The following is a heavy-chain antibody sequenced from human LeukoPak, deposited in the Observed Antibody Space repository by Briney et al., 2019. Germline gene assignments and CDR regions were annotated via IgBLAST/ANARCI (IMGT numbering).Heavy chain of an antibody. CDR1: GFTFSSYA. J-gene: IGHJ4*02. Sequence: GGSLRLSCAASGFTFSSYAMHWVRQAPGKGLEWVAVISYDGSNKYYADSVKGRFTISRDNSKNTLYLQMNSLRAEDTAVYYCARLMVATTSHIGYWGQGTLVTVSS. V-gene: IGHV3-30*14. CDR3: ARLMVATTSHIGY. D-gene: IGHD5-12*01. CDR2: ISYDGSNK.